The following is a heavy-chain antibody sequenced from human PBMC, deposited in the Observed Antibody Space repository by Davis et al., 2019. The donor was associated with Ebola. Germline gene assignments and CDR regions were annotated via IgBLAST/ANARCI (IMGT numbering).Heavy chain of an antibody. V-gene: IGHV3-23*01. Sequence: GESLKISCAASGFTFSSYAMSWVRQAPGKGLEWVSAISGSGGSTYYADSVKGRFTISRDNSKNTLYLQMNSLRAEDTAVYYCATPLRLAGCGMDVWGQGTTVTVSS. CDR1: GFTFSSYA. CDR3: ATPLRLAGCGMDV. D-gene: IGHD6-25*01. CDR2: ISGSGGST. J-gene: IGHJ6*02.